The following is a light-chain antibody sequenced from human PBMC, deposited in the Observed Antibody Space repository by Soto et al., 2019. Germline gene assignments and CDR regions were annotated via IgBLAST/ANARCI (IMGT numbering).Light chain of an antibody. CDR1: SSNIGAGYD. V-gene: IGLV1-40*01. Sequence: QSVLTQPPSVSGAPGQRVTISCTGSSSNIGAGYDVHWYQQLPGTAPKLLIYGNSNRPSGVPDRFSGSKSGTSASLAITGLQAEDEADYYCQSYESSLSGYVFATGTKVTVL. CDR2: GNS. CDR3: QSYESSLSGYV. J-gene: IGLJ1*01.